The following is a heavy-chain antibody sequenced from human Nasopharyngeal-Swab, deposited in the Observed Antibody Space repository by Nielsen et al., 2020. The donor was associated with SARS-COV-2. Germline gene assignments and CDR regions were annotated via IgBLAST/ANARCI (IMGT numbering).Heavy chain of an antibody. Sequence: VRQAPGKGLEWVANIKQDGSEKYYVDSVKGRFTISRDNAKNSLYLQMNSLRAEDTAVYYCARVSTSNYYYYYGMDVWGQGTTVTVSS. V-gene: IGHV3-7*01. J-gene: IGHJ6*02. D-gene: IGHD4-11*01. CDR2: IKQDGSEK. CDR3: ARVSTSNYYYYYGMDV.